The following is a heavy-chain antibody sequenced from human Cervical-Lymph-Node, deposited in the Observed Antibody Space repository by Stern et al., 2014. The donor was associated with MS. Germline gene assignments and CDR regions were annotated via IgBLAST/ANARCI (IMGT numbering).Heavy chain of an antibody. CDR1: GFSLSTSEVG. J-gene: IGHJ4*02. Sequence: QVTLKESGPTLVKPTQTLTLTCTFSGFSLSTSEVGVGWIRQPPGKALEWLALIYWDDDKHYSPSLKSRLTITKDTSKNQGGLTGTNKDPVDTATYYWAHRGDGNSFYYWGQGTLVTVSS. V-gene: IGHV2-5*02. CDR2: IYWDDDK. D-gene: IGHD5-24*01. CDR3: AHRGDGNSFYY.